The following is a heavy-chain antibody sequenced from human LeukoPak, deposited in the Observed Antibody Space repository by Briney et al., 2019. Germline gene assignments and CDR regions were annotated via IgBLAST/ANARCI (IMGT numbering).Heavy chain of an antibody. J-gene: IGHJ6*02. Sequence: SGPTLVNPTQTLTLTCTFSGFSLSTSGMCVSWIRQPPGKALEWLAHIFSNDEKSYSTSLKSRLTISKDTSKSQVVLTMTNMDPVDTATYYCARIRYSSGWYRSYYGMDVWGQGTTVTVSS. D-gene: IGHD6-19*01. V-gene: IGHV2-26*01. CDR1: GFSLSTSGMC. CDR2: IFSNDEK. CDR3: ARIRYSSGWYRSYYGMDV.